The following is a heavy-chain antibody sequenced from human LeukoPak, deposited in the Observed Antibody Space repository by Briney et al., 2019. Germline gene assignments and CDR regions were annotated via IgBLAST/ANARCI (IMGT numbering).Heavy chain of an antibody. CDR2: FDPEDGET. D-gene: IGHD3-9*01. V-gene: IGHV1-24*01. J-gene: IGHJ4*02. CDR3: ATDPVLRYFDWLRGARV. Sequence: ASVKVSCKVSGYTLTELSMHRVRQAPGKGLEWMGGFDPEDGETIYAQKFQGRVTMTEDTSTDTAYMELSSLRSEDTAVYYCATDPVLRYFDWLRGARVWGQGTLVTVSS. CDR1: GYTLTELS.